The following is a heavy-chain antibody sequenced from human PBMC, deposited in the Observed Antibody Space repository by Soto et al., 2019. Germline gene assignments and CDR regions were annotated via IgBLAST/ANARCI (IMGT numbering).Heavy chain of an antibody. V-gene: IGHV1-46*01. CDR2: VNRSGGTA. D-gene: IGHD2-15*01. J-gene: IGHJ4*02. Sequence: QVQLVQSGAEVKKPGASVKVSCKASGYTFTSHSVHWVRQAPGQGLEWMEIVNRSGGTANYAQKFQGRVTMTRDTSTNTVYMELSSLKSEDTAVYYCARRYCSVGSCFCDYWGQGTLVSVSS. CDR1: GYTFTSHS. CDR3: ARRYCSVGSCFCDY.